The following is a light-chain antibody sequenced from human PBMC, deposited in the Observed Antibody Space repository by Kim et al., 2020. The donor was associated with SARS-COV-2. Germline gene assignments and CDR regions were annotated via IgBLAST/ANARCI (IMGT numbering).Light chain of an antibody. CDR2: EGR. CDR3: CSYAGSTWL. CDR1: SSDVVIFNL. Sequence: QSVLTQPASVSESPGQSITIPCTGTSSDVVIFNLVSWYQQHPGKAPKLILYEGRKRPSGVSNRFSGSKSGNTASLTISDLQADDEADYYCCSYAGSTWLFGGGTQLTVL. J-gene: IGLJ3*02. V-gene: IGLV2-23*01.